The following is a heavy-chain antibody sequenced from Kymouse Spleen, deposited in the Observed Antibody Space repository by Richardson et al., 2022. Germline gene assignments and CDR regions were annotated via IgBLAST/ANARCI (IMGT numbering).Heavy chain of an antibody. D-gene: IGHD1-7*01. Sequence: EVQLVESGGGLVQPGGSLRLSCAASGFTFSSYAMSWVRQAPGKGLEWVSAISGSGGSTYYADSVKGRFTISRDNSKNTLYLQMNSLRAEDTAVYYCAKGRLELLYYYYYGMDVWGQGTTVTVSS. V-gene: IGHV3-23*04. CDR3: AKGRLELLYYYYYGMDV. CDR1: GFTFSSYA. CDR2: ISGSGGST. J-gene: IGHJ6*02.